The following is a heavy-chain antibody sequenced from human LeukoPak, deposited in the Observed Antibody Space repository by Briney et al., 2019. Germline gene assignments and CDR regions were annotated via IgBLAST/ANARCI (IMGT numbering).Heavy chain of an antibody. CDR3: AKGGRPSLVTMGNNWFDP. Sequence: GGSLRLSCAASGFTFSSYAMSWVRQAPGKGLKWVSAISGSGGSTYYADSVKGRFTISRDNSKNTLYLQMNSLRAEDTAVYYCAKGGRPSLVTMGNNWFDPWGQGTLVTVSS. D-gene: IGHD1-1*01. V-gene: IGHV3-23*01. CDR2: ISGSGGST. J-gene: IGHJ5*02. CDR1: GFTFSSYA.